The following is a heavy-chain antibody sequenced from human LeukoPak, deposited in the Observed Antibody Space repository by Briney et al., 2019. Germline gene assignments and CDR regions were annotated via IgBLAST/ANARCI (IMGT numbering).Heavy chain of an antibody. D-gene: IGHD2-15*01. V-gene: IGHV1-8*01. CDR3: ARIARDSYYFDY. J-gene: IGHJ4*02. Sequence: ASVKVSCKTSGYTFTSYDINWVRLATGQGLEWMGWMNPNSGNTGYAQKFQGRVTMTRNTSISTAYMELSSLRSEDTAVYYCARIARDSYYFDYWGQGTLVTVSS. CDR1: GYTFTSYD. CDR2: MNPNSGNT.